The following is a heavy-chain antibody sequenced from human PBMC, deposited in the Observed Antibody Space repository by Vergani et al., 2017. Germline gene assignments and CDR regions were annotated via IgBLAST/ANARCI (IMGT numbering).Heavy chain of an antibody. V-gene: IGHV4-34*01. J-gene: IGHJ6*03. CDR2: INHSGST. CDR1: GGSFSGYY. CDR3: ARGVYCSSTSCYFVYYYYMDV. Sequence: QVQLQQWGAGLLKPSETLSLTCAVYGGSFSGYYWSWIRQPPGKGLEWIGEINHSGSTNYNPSLKSRVTISVDTSKNQFSLKLSSVTAADTAVYYCARGVYCSSTSCYFVYYYYMDVWGKGP. D-gene: IGHD2-2*01.